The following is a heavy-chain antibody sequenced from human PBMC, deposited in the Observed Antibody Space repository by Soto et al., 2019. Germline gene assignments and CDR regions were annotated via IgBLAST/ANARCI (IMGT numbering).Heavy chain of an antibody. V-gene: IGHV4-39*01. CDR2: IYYSGGT. D-gene: IGHD5-18*01. CDR3: ARLGYSYSLYFFDS. Sequence: SETLSLTCPVSGGSISTSRYYWGWVRQPPGKGLEWIGHIYYSGGTYYNPSLKSRVTISVDTSKNQFSLNLKSVTAADTAVYYCARLGYSYSLYFFDSWGQGTLVTVSS. J-gene: IGHJ4*02. CDR1: GGSISTSRYY.